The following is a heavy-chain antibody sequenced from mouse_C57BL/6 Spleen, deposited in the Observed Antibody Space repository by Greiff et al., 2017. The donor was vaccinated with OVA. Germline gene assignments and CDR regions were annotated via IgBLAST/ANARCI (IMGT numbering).Heavy chain of an antibody. D-gene: IGHD1-2*01. V-gene: IGHV1-82*01. CDR3: ARGITTALGGDY. J-gene: IGHJ2*01. CDR2: IYPGDGDT. Sequence: QVQLQQSGPELVKPGASVKISCKASGYAFSSSWMNWVKQRPGKGLEWIGRIYPGDGDTNYNGKFKGKATLTADKSSSTAYMQLSSLPSEDSAVYVCARGITTALGGDYWGQGTTLTVSS. CDR1: GYAFSSSW.